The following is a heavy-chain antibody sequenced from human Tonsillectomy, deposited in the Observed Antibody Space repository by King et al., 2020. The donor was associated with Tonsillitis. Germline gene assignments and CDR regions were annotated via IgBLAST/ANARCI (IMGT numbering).Heavy chain of an antibody. J-gene: IGHJ4*02. CDR1: GFTFHDYA. D-gene: IGHD5-24*01. V-gene: IGHV3-9*01. Sequence: QLVQSGGGLVQPGRSLRLSCAASGFTFHDYAMHWVRQAPGKGLEWVSGISWNSGSIGYADSVKGRFTISRDNAKNSLYLQMNSLRAEDTALYYCAKTPRGQFSIRGSNWLQSNLFDYWGQGTLVTVSS. CDR2: ISWNSGSI. CDR3: AKTPRGQFSIRGSNWLQSNLFDY.